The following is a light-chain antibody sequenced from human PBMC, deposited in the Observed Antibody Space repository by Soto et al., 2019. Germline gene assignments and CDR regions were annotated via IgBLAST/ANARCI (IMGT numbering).Light chain of an antibody. CDR3: QQYNNWPYT. J-gene: IGKJ2*01. Sequence: EIVMTQSPATLSVSPGERATLSCRASQSVGSNLAWYQQKPGQAPRLLIYGASTRPTGIPARFSGSGSGTEFTLTISSLQAEDFAVYYCQQYNNWPYTFGQGTKLEIK. V-gene: IGKV3-15*01. CDR1: QSVGSN. CDR2: GAS.